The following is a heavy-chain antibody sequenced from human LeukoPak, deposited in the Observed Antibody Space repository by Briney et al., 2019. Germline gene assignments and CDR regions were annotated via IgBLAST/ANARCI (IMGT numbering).Heavy chain of an antibody. CDR2: ISAYNGNT. D-gene: IGHD4-23*01. Sequence: GASVKVSCKASGYTFTSYGISWVRQAPGQGLEWMGWISAYNGNTNYAQKLQGRVTMTTDTSTSTAYMERRSLRSDDTAVYYCARDLDGYGGKGLFDYWGQGPLVTVSS. J-gene: IGHJ4*02. CDR1: GYTFTSYG. V-gene: IGHV1-18*01. CDR3: ARDLDGYGGKGLFDY.